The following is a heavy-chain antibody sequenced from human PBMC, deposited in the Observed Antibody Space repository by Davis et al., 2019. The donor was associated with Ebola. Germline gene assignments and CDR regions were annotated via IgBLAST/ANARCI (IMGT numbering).Heavy chain of an antibody. CDR3: ARHPKKGIAGACKGGWFDP. J-gene: IGHJ5*02. CDR2: IYYSGST. CDR1: GGSISSYY. D-gene: IGHD6-13*01. Sequence: SETLSLTCTVSGGSISSYYWSWIRQPPGKGLEWIGYIYYSGSTNYNPSLKSRVTISVDTSKNQFSLKMSSVTAADTAVYYWARHPKKGIAGACKGGWFDPWGQGTLVTVSS. V-gene: IGHV4-59*08.